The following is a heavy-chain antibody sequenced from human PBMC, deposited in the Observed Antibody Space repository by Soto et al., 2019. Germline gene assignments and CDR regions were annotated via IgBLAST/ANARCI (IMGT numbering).Heavy chain of an antibody. D-gene: IGHD6-6*01. CDR3: AKDSSSSGL. V-gene: IGHV3-30*18. CDR2: ISYDGSNK. Sequence: QVQLVESGGGVVQPGRSLRLSCAASGFTFSSYGMHWVRQAPGKGLEWVAVISYDGSNKYYADSVKGRFTISRDNSKNTLYLQMNSLRAEDTAVYYCAKDSSSSGLWGQGTQVTVSS. CDR1: GFTFSSYG. J-gene: IGHJ4*02.